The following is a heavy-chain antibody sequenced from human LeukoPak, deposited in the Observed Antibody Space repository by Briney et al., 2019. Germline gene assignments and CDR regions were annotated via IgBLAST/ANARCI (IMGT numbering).Heavy chain of an antibody. J-gene: IGHJ1*01. CDR2: VSSSSSYI. V-gene: IGHV3-21*01. CDR1: GFTFSSYN. Sequence: PGGSLRLSCAASGFTFSSYNMNWVRQAPGKGLEWVSSVSSSSSYIYYADSVKGRFTISRDNAKNSLYLQMNSLRAEDTAVYYCARAARFYDSSGPIEGVPEYFQHWGPGTLVTVSS. CDR3: ARAARFYDSSGPIEGVPEYFQH. D-gene: IGHD3-22*01.